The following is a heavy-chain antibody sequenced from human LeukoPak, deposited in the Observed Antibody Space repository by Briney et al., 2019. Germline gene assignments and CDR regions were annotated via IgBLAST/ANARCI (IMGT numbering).Heavy chain of an antibody. Sequence: GGSLRLSCAASGFTFSSYAMSWVRQAPGKGLEWVSAISGSGGSTYYADSVKGRFTISRDNAKNSLYLQMNSLRAEDTAVYYCARGAFTMIVVVAFDYWGQGTLVTVSS. J-gene: IGHJ4*02. D-gene: IGHD3-22*01. CDR3: ARGAFTMIVVVAFDY. V-gene: IGHV3-23*01. CDR2: ISGSGGST. CDR1: GFTFSSYA.